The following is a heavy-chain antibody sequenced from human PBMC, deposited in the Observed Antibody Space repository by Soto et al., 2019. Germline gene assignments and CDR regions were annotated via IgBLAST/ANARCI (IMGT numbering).Heavy chain of an antibody. CDR1: GFIFSSYY. J-gene: IGHJ6*02. CDR3: VRVWRLVGRYGMDV. D-gene: IGHD6-25*01. Sequence: VGSLRLSCVGPGFIFSSYYMNWVRQAPGKGLEWVSSISGGSAYIYYADSVKGRFTISRDNAKNSLYLEMNSLRVEDTAVYYCVRVWRLVGRYGMDVWGQGTTVTVSS. V-gene: IGHV3-21*01. CDR2: ISGGSAYI.